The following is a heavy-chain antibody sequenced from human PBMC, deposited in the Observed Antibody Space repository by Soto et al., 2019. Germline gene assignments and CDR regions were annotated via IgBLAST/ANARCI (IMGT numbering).Heavy chain of an antibody. V-gene: IGHV4-30-2*01. CDR1: DGSVSSSAYY. CDR2: IYQSGST. J-gene: IGHJ3*02. Sequence: SETLSLTCAVSDGSVSSSAYYWSWIRQPPGKGLEWIGFIYQSGSTYYNPSLKSRVTMSLDRPKNQFSLKLSSVTAADTAVYYCARELLFYDSDGFSGDDAFDIWGQGTMVT. D-gene: IGHD3-22*01. CDR3: ARELLFYDSDGFSGDDAFDI.